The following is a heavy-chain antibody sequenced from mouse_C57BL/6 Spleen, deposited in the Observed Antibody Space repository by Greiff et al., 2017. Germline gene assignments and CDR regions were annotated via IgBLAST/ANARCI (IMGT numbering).Heavy chain of an antibody. CDR2: IPPNSGST. Sequence: QVQLQQPGAELVKPGASVKLSCKASGYTFTSYWMHWVKQRPGQGLEWIGMIPPNSGSTNYNEKFKSKATLTVDKSSSTAYMQLSSLTSEDSAGYYCEKEGIYDGYPWFAYWGQGTLVTVSA. V-gene: IGHV1-64*01. J-gene: IGHJ3*01. CDR3: EKEGIYDGYPWFAY. CDR1: GYTFTSYW. D-gene: IGHD2-3*01.